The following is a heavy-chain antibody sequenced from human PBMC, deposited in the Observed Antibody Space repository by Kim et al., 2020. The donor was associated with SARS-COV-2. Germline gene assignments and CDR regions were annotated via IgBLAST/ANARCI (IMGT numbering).Heavy chain of an antibody. CDR3: SSGGYCTNGVCFRDY. Sequence: GALRLSCAASGFTVSSNYMSWVRQAPGKGLEWVSVIYSGGSTYYADSVKGRFTISRDNSKNTLYLQMNSLRAEDTAVYYCSSGGYCTNGVCFRDYWGQGTLVTVSS. J-gene: IGHJ4*02. CDR1: GFTVSSNY. D-gene: IGHD2-8*01. CDR2: IYSGGST. V-gene: IGHV3-66*01.